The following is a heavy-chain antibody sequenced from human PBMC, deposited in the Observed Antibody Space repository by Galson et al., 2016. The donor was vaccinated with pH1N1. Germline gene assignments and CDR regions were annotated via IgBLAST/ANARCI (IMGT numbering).Heavy chain of an antibody. Sequence: SCAASGFTLGDFYMGWVRQAPGKGLEWVGRITKRPEGYTTQDAASVRGRFIISREDSKDLLYLQMNSLTTEDTAVYYCTRENHHKFDYWGQGTLVTVSS. CDR1: GFTLGDFY. CDR3: TRENHHKFDY. J-gene: IGHJ4*02. V-gene: IGHV3-72*01. CDR2: ITKRPEGYTT.